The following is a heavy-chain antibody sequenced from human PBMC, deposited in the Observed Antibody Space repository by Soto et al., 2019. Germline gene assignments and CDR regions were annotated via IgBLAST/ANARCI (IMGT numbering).Heavy chain of an antibody. CDR1: GFTFSSYG. Sequence: QVQLVESGGGVVQPGRSLRLSCAASGFTFSSYGMHWVRQAPGKGLEWVAVISYDGSNKYYADSVKGRFTISRDNSKNTLYPQMNSLRAEDTAVYYCAKDRRIAVAGTFDYWGQGTLVTVSS. V-gene: IGHV3-30*18. D-gene: IGHD6-19*01. CDR3: AKDRRIAVAGTFDY. CDR2: ISYDGSNK. J-gene: IGHJ4*02.